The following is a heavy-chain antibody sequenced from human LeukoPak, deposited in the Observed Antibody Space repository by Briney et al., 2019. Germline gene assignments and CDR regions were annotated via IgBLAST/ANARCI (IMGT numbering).Heavy chain of an antibody. D-gene: IGHD6-19*01. V-gene: IGHV4-59*12. CDR2: IYYSGST. CDR3: ARASSSKDYYYYYYYMDV. Sequence: SETLSLTCTVSGGSISSYYWSWIRQPPGKGLEWIGYIYYSGSTNYNPSLKSRVTISVDTSKNQFSLKLSSVTAADTAVYYCARASSSKDYYYYYYYMDVWGKGTTVTVSS. CDR1: GGSISSYY. J-gene: IGHJ6*03.